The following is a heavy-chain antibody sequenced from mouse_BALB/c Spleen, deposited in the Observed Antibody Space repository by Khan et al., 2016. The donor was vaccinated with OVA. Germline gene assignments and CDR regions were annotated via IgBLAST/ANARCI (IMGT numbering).Heavy chain of an antibody. V-gene: IGHV1-20*02. Sequence: EVNVVESGPELVKPGASVKISCKASGYSFTGYFMNWVMQSHGKSLEWIGRINPHIGETFYNQKFKGKATLTVDESSSTAHMELRSLASEDSAVYYCTRVYRSDFDYWGQGTTPTVSS. CDR1: GYSFTGYF. CDR2: INPHIGET. J-gene: IGHJ2*01. D-gene: IGHD1-1*01. CDR3: TRVYRSDFDY.